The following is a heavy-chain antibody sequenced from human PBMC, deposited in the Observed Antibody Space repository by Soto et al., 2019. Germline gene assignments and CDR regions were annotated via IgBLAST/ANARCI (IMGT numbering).Heavy chain of an antibody. CDR2: ISYDGSNK. Sequence: QVQLVESGGGVVQPGRSLRLSCAASGFTFSSYAMHWVRQAPGKGLEWVAGISYDGSNKYYADSVKGRFTISRDNSKNTRYLQMNGLRAEDTAVYYCARALSMAEAGSFGYWCQGALVTVSS. J-gene: IGHJ4*02. V-gene: IGHV3-30-3*01. D-gene: IGHD6-19*01. CDR1: GFTFSSYA. CDR3: ARALSMAEAGSFGY.